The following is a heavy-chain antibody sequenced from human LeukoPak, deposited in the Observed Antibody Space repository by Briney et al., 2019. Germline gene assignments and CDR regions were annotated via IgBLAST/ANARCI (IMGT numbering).Heavy chain of an antibody. V-gene: IGHV3-23*01. J-gene: IGHJ4*02. Sequence: GGSLRLPCAASGFTFSSYAMSWVRQAPGRGLEWVSAISGSGGSTYHADSVKGRFTISRDNSKNTVHLQMNSLRAEDTAVYHCARQLGYCSGGSCHFDNWGQGTLVTVSS. D-gene: IGHD2-15*01. CDR3: ARQLGYCSGGSCHFDN. CDR2: ISGSGGST. CDR1: GFTFSSYA.